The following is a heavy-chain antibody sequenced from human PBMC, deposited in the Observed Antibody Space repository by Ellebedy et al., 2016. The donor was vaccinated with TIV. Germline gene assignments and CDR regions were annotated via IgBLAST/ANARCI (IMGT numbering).Heavy chain of an antibody. CDR2: IWYDGSNK. D-gene: IGHD6-19*01. Sequence: GESLKISCAASGFTFSSYAMSWVRQAPGKGLEWVAVIWYDGSNKYYADSVKGRFTISRDNSKNTLYLQMNSLRAEDTAVYYCARGYSSGWYQTDAFDIWGQGTMVTVSS. J-gene: IGHJ3*02. CDR3: ARGYSSGWYQTDAFDI. V-gene: IGHV3-33*08. CDR1: GFTFSSYA.